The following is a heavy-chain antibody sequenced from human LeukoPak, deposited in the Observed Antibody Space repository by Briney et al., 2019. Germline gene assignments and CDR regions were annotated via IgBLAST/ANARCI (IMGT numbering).Heavy chain of an antibody. V-gene: IGHV1-24*01. CDR1: GYTLTELS. CDR2: FDPEDGET. CDR3: ATDRGYGSGSYFDY. J-gene: IGHJ4*02. D-gene: IGHD3-10*01. Sequence: ASVKVSCKVSGYTLTELSMHCVRHAPGKGLEWMGGFDPEDGETIYAQKFQGRVTMTEDTSTDTAYMELSSLRSEDTAVYYCATDRGYGSGSYFDYWGQGTLVTVSS.